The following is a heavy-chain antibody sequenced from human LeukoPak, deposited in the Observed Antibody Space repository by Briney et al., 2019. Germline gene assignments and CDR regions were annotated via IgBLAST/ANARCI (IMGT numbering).Heavy chain of an antibody. Sequence: PSETLSLTCTVSGGSISSSSYYWGWIRQPPGKGLEWIGSIYYSGSTYYNPSLKSRVTISVDTSKNQFSLKLSSVTAADTAVYYCARGADSGSSDFDYWGQGTLVTVSS. J-gene: IGHJ4*02. CDR2: IYYSGST. D-gene: IGHD1-26*01. CDR3: ARGADSGSSDFDY. V-gene: IGHV4-39*07. CDR1: GGSISSSSYY.